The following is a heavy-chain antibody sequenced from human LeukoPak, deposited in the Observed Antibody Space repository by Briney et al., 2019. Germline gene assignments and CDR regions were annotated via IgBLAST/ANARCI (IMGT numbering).Heavy chain of an antibody. CDR1: GFTFSSYG. J-gene: IGHJ4*02. CDR3: AKGIPYYYDSSGYYVPFDY. V-gene: IGHV3-23*01. D-gene: IGHD3-22*01. CDR2: ISGSGGST. Sequence: GGSLRLSCAASGFTFSSYGMSWVRQAPGKGLEWVSAISGSGGSTYYADSVKGRFTISRDNSKNTLYLQMNSLRAEDTAVYYCAKGIPYYYDSSGYYVPFDYWGQGTLVTVSS.